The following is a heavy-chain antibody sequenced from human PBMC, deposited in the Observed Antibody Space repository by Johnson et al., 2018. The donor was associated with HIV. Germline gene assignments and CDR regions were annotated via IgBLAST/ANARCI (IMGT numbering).Heavy chain of an antibody. J-gene: IGHJ3*02. CDR3: ARVATADDDAFDI. V-gene: IGHV3-30*04. CDR1: GFTFSSYA. CDR2: ILYDGINK. Sequence: QVQLVESGGGVVQPGRSLRLSCAASGFTFSSYAMHWVRQAPGEGLEWVAVILYDGINKYYADSVKGRFTISRDNSKNTQYLQMNSLRAEDTALYYCARVATADDDAFDIWGLGTMVTVSS. D-gene: IGHD5-18*01.